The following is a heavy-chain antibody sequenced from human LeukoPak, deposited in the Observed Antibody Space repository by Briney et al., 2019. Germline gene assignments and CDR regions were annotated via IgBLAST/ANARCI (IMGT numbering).Heavy chain of an antibody. V-gene: IGHV3-23*01. CDR2: ISGSGGST. Sequence: GGSLRLSCAVSGFTVSSNYMSWVRPAPGKGLEWVSAISGSGGSTYYADSVKGRFTISRDNSKNTLYLQMNSLRAEDTAVYYCAKRYGGNSGGSAFDIWGQGTMVTVSS. J-gene: IGHJ3*02. CDR3: AKRYGGNSGGSAFDI. CDR1: GFTVSSNY. D-gene: IGHD4-23*01.